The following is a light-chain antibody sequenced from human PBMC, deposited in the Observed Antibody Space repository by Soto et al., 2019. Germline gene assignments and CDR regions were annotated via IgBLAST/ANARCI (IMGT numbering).Light chain of an antibody. V-gene: IGKV3D-11*01. CDR1: QGVSSY. Sequence: EIVLTQSPATLSLYPGERATLSCRASQGVSSYLAWYQQKPGQAPRLLIYDASNRATGIPARFSGSGPGTDFTLTISSLEPEDFAVYYCQQRSNWHLTFGQGTRLEI. J-gene: IGKJ5*01. CDR2: DAS. CDR3: QQRSNWHLT.